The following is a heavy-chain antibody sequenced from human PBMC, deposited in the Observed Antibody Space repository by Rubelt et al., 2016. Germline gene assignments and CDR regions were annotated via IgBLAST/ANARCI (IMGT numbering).Heavy chain of an antibody. CDR3: ARSHKYGESEYYYYYY. V-gene: IGHV4-59*12. D-gene: IGHD3-10*01. J-gene: IGHJ6*01. Sequence: GSTNYNPSLKSRVTISVDTSKNQFSLKLSSVTAADTAVYYCARSHKYGESEYYYYYY. CDR2: GST.